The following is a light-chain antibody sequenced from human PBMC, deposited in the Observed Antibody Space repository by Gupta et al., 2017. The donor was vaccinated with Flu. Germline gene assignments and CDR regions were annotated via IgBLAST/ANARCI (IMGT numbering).Light chain of an antibody. J-gene: IGKJ1*01. V-gene: IGKV1-33*01. CDR1: QDISNY. CDR2: DAS. Sequence: PSSLSASVGDRVTITCQASQDISNYLNWYQQKPGKAPKLLIYDASKLETGVPSRFSGSRSGTDFTFNINSLQPEDLAIYYCQQDCNLPLTFGQGTKVEIK. CDR3: QQDCNLPLT.